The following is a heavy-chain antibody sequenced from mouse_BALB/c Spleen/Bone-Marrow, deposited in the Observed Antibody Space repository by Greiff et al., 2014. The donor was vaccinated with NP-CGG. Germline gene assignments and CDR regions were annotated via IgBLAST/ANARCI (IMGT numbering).Heavy chain of an antibody. CDR1: GYSFTGYT. J-gene: IGHJ2*01. Sequence: VQLQQPGPELVKPGASMKISCKASGYSFTGYTMNWVKQSHGKNLEWIGLINPYNGGTSYNQKFKGKATLTVDESSSTAYMELLSLTSEDSAVYYCARGIYYGYKDFDYWGQGTTLTVSS. V-gene: IGHV1-18*01. CDR3: ARGIYYGYKDFDY. CDR2: INPYNGGT. D-gene: IGHD1-2*01.